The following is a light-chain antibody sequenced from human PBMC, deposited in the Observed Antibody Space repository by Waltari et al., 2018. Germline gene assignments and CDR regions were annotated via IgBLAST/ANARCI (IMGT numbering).Light chain of an antibody. CDR3: CSYAGRNIWV. CDR2: EVI. Sequence: QSALTQPAPVSGSPGQSITISCTGTSSMVGFYNFFSWYQQHPDKAPKLLVYEVIERPSGVSSRFSGSKSGNTASLTISGLQAEDEADYYCCSYAGRNIWVFGGGTKVTVL. CDR1: SSMVGFYNF. J-gene: IGLJ3*02. V-gene: IGLV2-23*02.